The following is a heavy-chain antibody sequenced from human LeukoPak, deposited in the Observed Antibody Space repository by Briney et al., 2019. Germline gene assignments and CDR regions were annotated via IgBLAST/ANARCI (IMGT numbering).Heavy chain of an antibody. V-gene: IGHV4-38-2*02. D-gene: IGHD6-6*01. CDR1: GYSINSGYY. CDR3: ARHGSGYSSSSRMYY. Sequence: PSETLSLTCTVSGYSINSGYYWGWIRQPPGKGLEWIGSIYYSGSTYYNPSLKSRVTISVDTSKNQFSLKLSSVTAADTAVYYCARHGSGYSSSSRMYYWGQGTLVTVSS. J-gene: IGHJ4*02. CDR2: IYYSGST.